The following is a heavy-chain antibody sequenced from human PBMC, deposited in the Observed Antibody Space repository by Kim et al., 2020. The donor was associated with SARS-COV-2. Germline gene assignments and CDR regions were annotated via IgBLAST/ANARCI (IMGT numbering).Heavy chain of an antibody. CDR2: ILLETGHI. V-gene: IGHV3-9*01. CDR3: VKDIVSGGSYV. D-gene: IGHD3-10*01. CDR1: EVNFGGHG. Sequence: GGSLRLSCGVSEVNFGGHGMHWVRHAPGKGLEWVAGILLETGHIDYADSVRGRFTNSRDNAKNLLYLQMSSLRPEDTAIYHCVKDIVSGGSYVWGHGA. J-gene: IGHJ6*02.